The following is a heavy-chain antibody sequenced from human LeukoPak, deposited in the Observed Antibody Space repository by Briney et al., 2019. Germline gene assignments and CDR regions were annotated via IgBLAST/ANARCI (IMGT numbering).Heavy chain of an antibody. CDR1: IFTFSSSL. Sequence: GGSLRLSCAASIFTFSSSLMAWVRQAPGKGLEWVATIKEDGSQKYYVDFVKGRFTISRDNAKNSLFLQMNSLRVEDTAVYFCVRNLAYDSFDIWGQGTMVTVSS. J-gene: IGHJ3*02. CDR2: IKEDGSQK. V-gene: IGHV3-7*01. CDR3: VRNLAYDSFDI. D-gene: IGHD3-16*01.